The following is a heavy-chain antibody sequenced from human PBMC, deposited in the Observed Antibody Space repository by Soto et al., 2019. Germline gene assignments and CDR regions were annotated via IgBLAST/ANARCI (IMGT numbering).Heavy chain of an antibody. D-gene: IGHD2-21*02. CDR2: FDPEDGET. J-gene: IGHJ3*02. CDR1: GYTLTELS. CDR3: ATISPVYYGGNSGTEAFDI. Sequence: ASVKVSCKVSGYTLTELSMHWVRQAPGKGLEWMGGFDPEDGETIYAQKFQGRVTMTEDTSTDTAYMELSSLRSEYSAVYYCATISPVYYGGNSGTEAFDIWGQGTMVTVSS. V-gene: IGHV1-24*01.